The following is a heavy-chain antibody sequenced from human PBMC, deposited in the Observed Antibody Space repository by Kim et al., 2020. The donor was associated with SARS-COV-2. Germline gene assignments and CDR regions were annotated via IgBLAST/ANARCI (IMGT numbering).Heavy chain of an antibody. J-gene: IGHJ4*02. CDR3: AVRGSAAAAY. CDR2: TL. Sequence: TLYYAASGEGRFTIPRDNAKNSMYLQLNSLRAEDRAVYYCAVRGSAAAAYWGQATLVTVSS. D-gene: IGHD6-13*01. V-gene: IGHV3-11*04.